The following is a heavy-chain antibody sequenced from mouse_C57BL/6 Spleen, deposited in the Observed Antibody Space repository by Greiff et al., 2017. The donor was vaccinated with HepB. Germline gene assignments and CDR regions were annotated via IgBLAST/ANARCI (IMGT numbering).Heavy chain of an antibody. D-gene: IGHD1-1*01. CDR3: ARYYYGSSYRYFDV. CDR1: GFTFSDYY. CDR2: ISNGGGST. J-gene: IGHJ1*03. V-gene: IGHV5-12*01. Sequence: EVQVVESGGGLVQPGGSLKLSCAASGFTFSDYYMYWVRQTPEKRLEWVAYISNGGGSTYYPDTVKGRFTISRDNAKNTLYLQMSRLKSEDTAMYYCARYYYGSSYRYFDVWGTGTTVTVSS.